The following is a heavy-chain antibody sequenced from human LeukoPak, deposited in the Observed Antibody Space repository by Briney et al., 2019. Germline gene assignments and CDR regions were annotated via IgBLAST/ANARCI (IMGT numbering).Heavy chain of an antibody. J-gene: IGHJ4*02. CDR3: ARPLWFGESDYFDY. CDR2: IIPIFGTA. D-gene: IGHD3-10*01. CDR1: GGTFSSYA. Sequence: ASVKASCKASGGTFSSYAISWVRQAPGQGLEWMGGIIPIFGTANYAQKFQGRVTITTDESTSTAYMELSSLRSEDTAVYYCARPLWFGESDYFDYWGQGTLVTVSS. V-gene: IGHV1-69*05.